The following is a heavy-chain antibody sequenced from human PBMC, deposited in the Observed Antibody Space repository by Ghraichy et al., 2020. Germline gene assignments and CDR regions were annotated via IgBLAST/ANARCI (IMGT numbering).Heavy chain of an antibody. V-gene: IGHV3-30-3*01. D-gene: IGHD3-9*01. Sequence: GGSLRLSCAASGFTFHNYAMNWVRQSSGKGLEWVAVISYDGSSKQYLESVKGRFTISRDNSEKTVSLQMNSLKSEDTAVYYCARGIFRSFDWFLFEGADYWGQGNLVTVSP. CDR2: ISYDGSSK. J-gene: IGHJ4*02. CDR3: ARGIFRSFDWFLFEGADY. CDR1: GFTFHNYA.